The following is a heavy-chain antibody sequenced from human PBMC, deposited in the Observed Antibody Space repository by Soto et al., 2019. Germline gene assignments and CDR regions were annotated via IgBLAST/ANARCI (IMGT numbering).Heavy chain of an antibody. Sequence: EVQLLESGGGLAQPGGSLRLSCAASGFTFGNYAITWVRQAPGKGLEWVSSVSGSGGSTYYADPVKGRFTISRDNSKNTLYLQMNSLRAEDTAVYYCAKDRIAATGRGSDYWGQGTLVTVSS. CDR2: VSGSGGST. CDR3: AKDRIAATGRGSDY. V-gene: IGHV3-23*01. D-gene: IGHD6-13*01. J-gene: IGHJ4*02. CDR1: GFTFGNYA.